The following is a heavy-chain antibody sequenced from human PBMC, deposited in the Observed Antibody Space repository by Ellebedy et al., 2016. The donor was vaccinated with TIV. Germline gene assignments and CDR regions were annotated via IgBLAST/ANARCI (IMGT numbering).Heavy chain of an antibody. J-gene: IGHJ3*01. CDR2: ISGTGDST. D-gene: IGHD3-10*01. CDR1: GFTVRYYA. CDR3: AKYFHGTGNTNGATFDV. V-gene: IGHV3-23*01. Sequence: GESLKIPCAASGFTVRYYAMSWGRQAPGKGLEWVSSISGTGDSTYYAESVKGRFTISRDNSKNTLYLQMNSLRAEDTALYYCAKYFHGTGNTNGATFDVWGQGAMVTVSS.